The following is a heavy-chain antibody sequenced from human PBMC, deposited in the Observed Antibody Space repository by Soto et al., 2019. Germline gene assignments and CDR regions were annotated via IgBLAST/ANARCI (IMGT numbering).Heavy chain of an antibody. V-gene: IGHV3-23*01. CDR2: ISGSGGST. D-gene: IGHD3-10*01. Sequence: GGSLRLSCAASGFAFSSYAMSWVRQAPGKGLEWVSLISGSGGSTYYADSVKGRFIISRDNSNNTLYLQINSLRAEDTAVYYCAKLLWFGELLDAFDMWDQGTMVTVSS. CDR1: GFAFSSYA. CDR3: AKLLWFGELLDAFDM. J-gene: IGHJ3*02.